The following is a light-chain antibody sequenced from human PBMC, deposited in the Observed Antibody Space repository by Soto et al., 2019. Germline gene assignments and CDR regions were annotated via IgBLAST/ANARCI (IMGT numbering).Light chain of an antibody. CDR3: QQYENLPRFI. CDR2: YAS. CDR1: HDIGNY. J-gene: IGKJ3*01. Sequence: DLQMTQSPSSLSASVGDRVTITCLASHDIGNYLNWYQQKPGKAPKLLIYYASNLETGVSSRFSGSGSGTDFTFTISSLQPEDIATYFCQQYENLPRFIFGPGTKVDIK. V-gene: IGKV1-33*01.